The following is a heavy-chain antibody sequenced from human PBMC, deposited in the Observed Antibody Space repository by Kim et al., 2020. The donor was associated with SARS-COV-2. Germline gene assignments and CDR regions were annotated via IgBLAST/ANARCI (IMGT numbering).Heavy chain of an antibody. CDR1: GGSISSSSYY. CDR2: IYYSGST. CDR3: ARTAVEMATIFDY. Sequence: SETLSLTCTVSGGSISSSSYYWGWIRQPPGKGLEWIGSIYYSGSTYYNPSLKSRVTISVDTSKNQFSLKLSSVTAADTAVYYCARTAVEMATIFDYWGQGTLVTVSS. V-gene: IGHV4-39*01. D-gene: IGHD5-12*01. J-gene: IGHJ4*02.